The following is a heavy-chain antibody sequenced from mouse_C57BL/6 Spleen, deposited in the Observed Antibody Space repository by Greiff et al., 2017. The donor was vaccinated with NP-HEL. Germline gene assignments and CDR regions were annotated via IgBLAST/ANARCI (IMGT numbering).Heavy chain of an antibody. CDR3: ARATVVPYWYFDV. V-gene: IGHV1-82*01. CDR2: IYPGDGDT. J-gene: IGHJ1*03. CDR1: GYAFSSSW. Sequence: QVQLKESGPELVKPGASVKISCKASGYAFSSSWMNWVKQRPGKGLEWIGRIYPGDGDTNYNEKFKSKATLTVDKSSSTAYMQLSSLTSEDSAVYYCARATVVPYWYFDVWGTGTTVTVSS. D-gene: IGHD1-1*01.